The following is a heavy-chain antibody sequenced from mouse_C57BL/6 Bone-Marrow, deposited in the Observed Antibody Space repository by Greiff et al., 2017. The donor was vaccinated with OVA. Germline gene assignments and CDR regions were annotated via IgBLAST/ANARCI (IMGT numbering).Heavy chain of an antibody. J-gene: IGHJ3*01. CDR1: GFTFTDYY. V-gene: IGHV7-3*01. D-gene: IGHD1-1*01. CDR2: IRNKANGYTT. CDR3: GRYYYGSSNDGLAY. Sequence: EVQLVESGGGLVQPGGSLSLSCAASGFTFTDYYMSWVRQPPGKALEWLGFIRNKANGYTTEYSASVKGRFTISRDNSQSILSLQLNAQSADDSATYYGGRYYYGSSNDGLAYWGQGTLVTVSA.